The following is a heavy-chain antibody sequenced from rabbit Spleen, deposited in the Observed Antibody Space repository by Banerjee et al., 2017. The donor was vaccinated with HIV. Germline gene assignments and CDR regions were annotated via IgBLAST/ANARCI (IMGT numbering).Heavy chain of an antibody. V-gene: IGHV1S45*01. CDR3: ARDASSSDYYRDTRLDL. CDR1: GFSFSSNW. CDR2: IDTSNGDT. D-gene: IGHD1-1*01. J-gene: IGHJ3*01. Sequence: LEESGGGLVKPGGTLTLTCTVSGFSFSSNWICWVRQAPGKGLEWIACIDTSNGDTDYANWPKGRFTISKASSTTVTLQMNSLTAADTATYFCARDASSSDYYRDTRLDLWGQGTLVTVS.